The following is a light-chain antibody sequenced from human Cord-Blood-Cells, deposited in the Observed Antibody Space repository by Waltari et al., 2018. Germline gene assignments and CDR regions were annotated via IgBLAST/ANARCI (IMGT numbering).Light chain of an antibody. V-gene: IGLV2-11*01. CDR2: DVS. J-gene: IGLJ3*02. Sequence: QSALTQPRSVSGSPGQSVTISCPGTSSDVGGYNSVSWYQQHPGKAPKLMIYDVSKRPSGVPDRFSGSKSGNTASLTISGLQAEDEADYYCCSYAGSSWVFGGGTKLTVL. CDR3: CSYAGSSWV. CDR1: SSDVGGYNS.